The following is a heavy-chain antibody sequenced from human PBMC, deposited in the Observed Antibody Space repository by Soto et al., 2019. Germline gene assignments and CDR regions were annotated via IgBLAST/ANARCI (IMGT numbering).Heavy chain of an antibody. Sequence: ASVKVSCKASGYTFTSYGISWVRQAPGQGLEWMGWISAYNGNTNYAQKLQGRVTMTTDTSTSTAYMELRSLRSDDTAVYYCARDTMIVVDGNSPNWFDPWGQGTLVTVSS. D-gene: IGHD3-22*01. J-gene: IGHJ5*02. CDR3: ARDTMIVVDGNSPNWFDP. V-gene: IGHV1-18*01. CDR2: ISAYNGNT. CDR1: GYTFTSYG.